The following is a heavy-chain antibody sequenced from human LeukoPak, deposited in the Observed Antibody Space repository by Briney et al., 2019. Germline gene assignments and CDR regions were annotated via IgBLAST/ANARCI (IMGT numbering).Heavy chain of an antibody. Sequence: PGGSLRLSCVGSGFTFRSHAMSWVRQAPGKGLEWVSAISGSGGSTYYADSVKGRFTISRDNSKNTLYLQMNSLRAEDTAVYYCAKRGAVAGPYYYGMDVWGQGTTVTVSS. CDR2: ISGSGGST. V-gene: IGHV3-23*01. J-gene: IGHJ6*02. D-gene: IGHD6-19*01. CDR3: AKRGAVAGPYYYGMDV. CDR1: GFTFRSHA.